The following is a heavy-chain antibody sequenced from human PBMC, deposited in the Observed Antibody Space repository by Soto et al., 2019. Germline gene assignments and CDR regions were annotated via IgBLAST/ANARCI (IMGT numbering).Heavy chain of an antibody. CDR3: ARALSSSWYGYYYYGMDV. CDR2: IYYSGYT. CDR1: GGCISSSSYY. D-gene: IGHD6-13*01. Sequence: PSETLSITSTVSGGCISSSSYYWGWIRQPPGKGLEWIGSIYYSGYTYYNPSLKSRVTISVDTSKNQFSLKLSSVTAADTAVYYCARALSSSWYGYYYYGMDVWGQGTTVT. V-gene: IGHV4-39*01. J-gene: IGHJ6*02.